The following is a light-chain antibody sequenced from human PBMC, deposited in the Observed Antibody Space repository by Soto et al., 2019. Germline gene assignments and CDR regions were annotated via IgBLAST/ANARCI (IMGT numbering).Light chain of an antibody. CDR3: LQHNSYPFT. J-gene: IGKJ2*01. Sequence: DIQMTQSPCSLSASDGDRVTITCRASQAIRNDLAWFQQKPGKAPKRLIYAASSLQGGVPSRFSGNGSGKDFTLTISSLQPEDFATYYCLQHNSYPFTFGQGTELDIK. CDR2: AAS. V-gene: IGKV1-17*01. CDR1: QAIRND.